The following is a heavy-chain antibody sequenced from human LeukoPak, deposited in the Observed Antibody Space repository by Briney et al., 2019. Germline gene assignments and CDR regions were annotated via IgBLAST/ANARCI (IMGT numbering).Heavy chain of an antibody. V-gene: IGHV1-46*01. CDR2: INPGDGTT. D-gene: IGHD6-13*01. Sequence: ASVKVSCKASGYTFTSYYIHWVRQAPGQGLEWMGIINPGDGTTSSAQTFQGRLTMTRDTSTSTVYMELSNLRSDDTAIYYCASLTSTGYSDWGPGTLVTVSS. CDR3: ASLTSTGYSD. J-gene: IGHJ4*02. CDR1: GYTFTSYY.